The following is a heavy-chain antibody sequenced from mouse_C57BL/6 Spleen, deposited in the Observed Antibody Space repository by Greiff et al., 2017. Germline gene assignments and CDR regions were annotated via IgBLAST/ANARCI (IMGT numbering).Heavy chain of an antibody. CDR3: ARELGFYWYCDV. J-gene: IGHJ1*03. CDR1: GYTFTDYY. CDR2: IYPGSGNT. V-gene: IGHV1-76*01. Sequence: QVQLKESGAELVRPGASVKLSCKASGYTFTDYYINWVKQRPGQGLEWIARIYPGSGNTYYNEKFKGKATLTAEKSSSTAYMQLSSLTSEDSAVYFCARELGFYWYCDVWGTGTTVTVSS. D-gene: IGHD4-1*01.